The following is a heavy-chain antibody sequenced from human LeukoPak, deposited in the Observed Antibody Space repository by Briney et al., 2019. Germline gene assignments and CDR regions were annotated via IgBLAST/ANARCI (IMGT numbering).Heavy chain of an antibody. Sequence: ASVKVSCKASGYTFTSYGISWVRQAPGQGLEWMGWISAYNGNTNYAQKLQGRVTMTTDTSTSTAYMELRSLRSDDTAVYYCARVGPRHSSWYGFIDYWGQGTLVTVSS. CDR3: ARVGPRHSSWYGFIDY. J-gene: IGHJ4*02. D-gene: IGHD6-13*01. CDR1: GYTFTSYG. CDR2: ISAYNGNT. V-gene: IGHV1-18*01.